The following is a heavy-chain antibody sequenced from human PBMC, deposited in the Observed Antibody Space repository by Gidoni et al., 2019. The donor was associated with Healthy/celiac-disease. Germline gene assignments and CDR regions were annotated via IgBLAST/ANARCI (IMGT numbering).Heavy chain of an antibody. Sequence: QVQLVQSGAEVKKPGSSVKVSCKASGGPFSSYAISWVRQAPVQGLEWMGGIIPIFGTANYAQKFQGRVTIPADESTSTAYMELSSLRSEDTAVYYCAGSNYDYVWGSYRYGVHRYNWFDPWGQGTLVTVSS. J-gene: IGHJ5*02. D-gene: IGHD3-16*02. CDR3: AGSNYDYVWGSYRYGVHRYNWFDP. CDR1: GGPFSSYA. CDR2: IIPIFGTA. V-gene: IGHV1-69*01.